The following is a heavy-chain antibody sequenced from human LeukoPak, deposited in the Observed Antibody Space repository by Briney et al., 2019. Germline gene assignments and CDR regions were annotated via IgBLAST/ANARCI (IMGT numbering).Heavy chain of an antibody. J-gene: IGHJ6*02. Sequence: PSETLSLTCTVSGGSISSGGYYWSWIRQHPGKGLEWIGYISISGSTYYNPSLKSRVTISVDTSKNQFSLKLSSVTAADTALYYCVRDLAGMDVWGQGTTVTVSS. CDR2: ISISGST. CDR3: VRDLAGMDV. V-gene: IGHV4-31*03. CDR1: GGSISSGGYY.